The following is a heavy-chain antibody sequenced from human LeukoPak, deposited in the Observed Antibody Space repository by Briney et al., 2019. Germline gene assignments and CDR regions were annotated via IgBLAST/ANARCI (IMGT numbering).Heavy chain of an antibody. D-gene: IGHD4-17*01. CDR1: GGSISSYY. Sequence: PSETLSLTCTVSGGSISSYYWSWIRQPAGKGLEWIGRIYVSGSTNYNPSLKRRVTMSVDRSKNQFSLELTSVTAADTAVYFCARENYDYGDPIYFDYWGQGTLVTVSS. CDR2: IYVSGST. J-gene: IGHJ4*02. V-gene: IGHV4-4*07. CDR3: ARENYDYGDPIYFDY.